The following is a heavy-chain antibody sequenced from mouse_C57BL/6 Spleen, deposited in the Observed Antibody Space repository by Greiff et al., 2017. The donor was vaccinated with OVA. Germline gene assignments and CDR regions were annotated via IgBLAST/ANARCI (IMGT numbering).Heavy chain of an antibody. CDR3: ARSTTVVGDYFDY. V-gene: IGHV1-58*01. J-gene: IGHJ2*01. Sequence: EVKLVESGAELVRPGSSVKMSCKTSGYTFTSYGINWVKQRPGQGLEWIGYIYIGNGYTEYNEKFKGKATLTSDTSSSTAYMQLSSLTSEDSAIYFCARSTTVVGDYFDYWGQGTTLTVSS. CDR2: IYIGNGYT. D-gene: IGHD1-1*01. CDR1: GYTFTSYG.